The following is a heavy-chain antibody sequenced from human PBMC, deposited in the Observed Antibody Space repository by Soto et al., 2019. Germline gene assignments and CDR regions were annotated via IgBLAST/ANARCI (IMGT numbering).Heavy chain of an antibody. V-gene: IGHV3-15*07. J-gene: IGHJ4*02. CDR1: GFTFSNAW. CDR3: TTFISMSGTDY. D-gene: IGHD1-1*01. CDR2: IKSKTNGGTT. Sequence: EVQLVESGGGLVKPGGSLRLSCAASGFTFSNAWMNWVRQAPGKGLEWVGRIKSKTNGGTTDCAAPVKGRFTISRDDSKSTLFLQMNSLKVEDTAVYYCTTFISMSGTDYWGQGTLVTVSS.